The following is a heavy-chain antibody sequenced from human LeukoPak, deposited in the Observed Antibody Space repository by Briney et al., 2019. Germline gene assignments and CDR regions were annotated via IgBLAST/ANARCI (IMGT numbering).Heavy chain of an antibody. V-gene: IGHV4-34*01. CDR2: INHSGST. Sequence: SETLSLTCAVYGGSFSGYYWSWIRQPPGKGLEWIGEINHSGSTNYNPSLKSRVTMSVDTSKSQFSLKLSSVTAADTAVYYCTRAAGGSLDWGQGTLVTVSS. CDR3: TRAAGGSLD. J-gene: IGHJ4*02. D-gene: IGHD1-26*01. CDR1: GGSFSGYY.